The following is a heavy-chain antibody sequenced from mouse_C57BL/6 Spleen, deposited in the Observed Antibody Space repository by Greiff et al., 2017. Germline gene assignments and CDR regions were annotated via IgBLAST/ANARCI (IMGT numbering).Heavy chain of an antibody. Sequence: EVMLVESGGGLVKPGGSLKLSCAASGFTFSDYGMHWVRQAPEKGLEWVAYISSGSSTIYYADTVKGRFTISRDNAKNTLFLQMTSLRSEDTAMYYGARNHYYGSSYVAYGGQGTLVTVSA. V-gene: IGHV5-17*01. D-gene: IGHD1-1*01. CDR3: ARNHYYGSSYVAY. CDR2: ISSGSSTI. CDR1: GFTFSDYG. J-gene: IGHJ3*01.